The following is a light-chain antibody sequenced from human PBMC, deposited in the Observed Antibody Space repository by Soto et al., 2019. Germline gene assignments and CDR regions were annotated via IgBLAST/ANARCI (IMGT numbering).Light chain of an antibody. CDR3: QQSYSIPT. V-gene: IGKV1-39*01. CDR1: QSISSY. J-gene: IGKJ5*01. Sequence: DIKMTQSPSSLSASVGDRVTITCRAGQSISSYLNWYQQKPGKAPKLLIYAASSLQSGVPSRFSGSGSGTDFTLTISSLQPEDFATYYCQQSYSIPTFCQVTLLEI. CDR2: AAS.